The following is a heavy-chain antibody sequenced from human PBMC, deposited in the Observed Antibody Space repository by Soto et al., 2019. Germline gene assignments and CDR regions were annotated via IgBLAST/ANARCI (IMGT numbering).Heavy chain of an antibody. CDR2: MNPNNGNT. V-gene: IGHV1-8*01. CDR3: ARGVYGNSWLDP. CDR1: GYTFTSYD. Sequence: SVKVSCKASGYTFTSYDLNWVRQATGQGLEWMGWMNPNNGNTGYAQKFQGRVTMTRNTSISTAYMELSSLRAEDTAVYYCARGVYGNSWLDPWGQGTLVTVSS. J-gene: IGHJ5*02. D-gene: IGHD2-8*01.